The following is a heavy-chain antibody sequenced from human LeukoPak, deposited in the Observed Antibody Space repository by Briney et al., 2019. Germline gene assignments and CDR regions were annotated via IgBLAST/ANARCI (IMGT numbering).Heavy chain of an antibody. CDR3: ARGPFFYYDSRGPGAFDI. CDR1: GFTFSSYW. V-gene: IGHV3-74*01. D-gene: IGHD3-22*01. Sequence: GGSLRLSCAASGFTFSSYWMYWIRQAPGKGLVWVSRINTDESSTSYADSVKGRFTISRDNAQNTLYLQMSSLRTEDTAVYYCARGPFFYYDSRGPGAFDIWGQGTMVTVSS. J-gene: IGHJ3*02. CDR2: INTDESST.